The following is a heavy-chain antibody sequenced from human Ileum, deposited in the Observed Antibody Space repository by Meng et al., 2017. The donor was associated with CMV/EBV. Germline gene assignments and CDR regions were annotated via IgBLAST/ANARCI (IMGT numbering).Heavy chain of an antibody. D-gene: IGHD3-16*01. J-gene: IGHJ4*02. CDR1: GFTFSSYW. CDR2: IKQDGSEK. V-gene: IGHV3-7*01. CDR3: ARKGWWGSYFDY. Sequence: GESLKISCAASGFTFSSYWMSWVRQAPGKGLEWVANIKQDGSEKYYVDSVRGRFTISKDNAKNSLYLQMNSLRAEDTAVYYCARKGWWGSYFDYWGQGTLVTVSS.